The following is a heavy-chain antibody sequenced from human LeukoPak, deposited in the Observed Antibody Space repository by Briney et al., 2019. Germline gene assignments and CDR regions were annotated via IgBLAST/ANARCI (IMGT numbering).Heavy chain of an antibody. CDR3: ATTGITVAGYY. D-gene: IGHD6-19*01. Sequence: GGSLRLSCAASGFTFSSYAMGWVRQAPGTGLEWVSAISGSGGSTYYADSVKGRFTISRDNSKNMVYLQMNSLRAEDTAVYYCATTGITVAGYYWGQGTLVTVSS. J-gene: IGHJ4*02. V-gene: IGHV3-23*01. CDR1: GFTFSSYA. CDR2: ISGSGGST.